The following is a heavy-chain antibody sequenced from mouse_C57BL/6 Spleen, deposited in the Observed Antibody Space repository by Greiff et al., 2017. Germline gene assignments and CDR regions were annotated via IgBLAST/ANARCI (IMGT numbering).Heavy chain of an antibody. CDR2: IDPEDGDT. J-gene: IGHJ2*01. V-gene: IGHV14-1*01. D-gene: IGHD2-1*01. CDR1: GFNIQDYY. Sequence: EVQLVESGAELVRPGASVKLSCTASGFNIQDYYMHWVKQRPEQGLEWIGRIDPEDGDTEYAPKFQGKATMTANTSSNTASLQLSSLTSEDTSFYYCAHCGKENMDYWGQGTTLTVSS. CDR3: AHCGKENMDY.